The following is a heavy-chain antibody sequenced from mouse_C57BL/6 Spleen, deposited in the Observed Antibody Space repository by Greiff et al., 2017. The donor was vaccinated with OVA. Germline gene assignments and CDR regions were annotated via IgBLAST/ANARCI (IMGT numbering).Heavy chain of an antibody. CDR1: GYAFRSSW. CDR3: ARVTTVVATYYFDY. V-gene: IGHV1-82*01. D-gene: IGHD1-1*01. CDR2: ISPGDGDT. J-gene: IGHJ2*01. Sequence: VQLVESGPELVKPGASVKISCKASGYAFRSSWMNWVKQRPGKGLEWIGRISPGDGDTNYNGKFQGKATLTADKSSSTAYMQLSSLTSEDSAVYFCARVTTVVATYYFDYWGQGTTLTVSS.